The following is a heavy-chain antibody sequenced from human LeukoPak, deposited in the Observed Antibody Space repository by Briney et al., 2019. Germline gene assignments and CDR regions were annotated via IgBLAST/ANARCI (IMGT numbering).Heavy chain of an antibody. CDR2: INPNSGGT. V-gene: IGHV1-2*02. J-gene: IGHJ4*02. Sequence: ASVKVSCKASGYTFTGYYMHWVRKAPGQGLGWMGWINPNSGGTNYAQKFQGRVTMTRDTSISTAYMELSRLRSDDTAVYYCARFTYCGGDCYADYWGQGTLVTVSS. CDR3: ARFTYCGGDCYADY. CDR1: GYTFTGYY. D-gene: IGHD2-21*02.